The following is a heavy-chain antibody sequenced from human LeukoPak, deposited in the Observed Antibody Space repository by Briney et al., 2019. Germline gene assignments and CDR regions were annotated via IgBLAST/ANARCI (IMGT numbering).Heavy chain of an antibody. CDR2: ISYDGSNK. CDR3: AKDYDFWSRYGMDV. Sequence: PGGSLRLSCAASGFTFSSYGMHWVRQAPGKGLEWVAVISYDGSNKYYADSVKGRFTISRDNSKNTLYLQMNSPRAEDTAVYYCAKDYDFWSRYGMDVWGQGTTVTVSS. V-gene: IGHV3-30*18. CDR1: GFTFSSYG. J-gene: IGHJ6*02. D-gene: IGHD3-3*01.